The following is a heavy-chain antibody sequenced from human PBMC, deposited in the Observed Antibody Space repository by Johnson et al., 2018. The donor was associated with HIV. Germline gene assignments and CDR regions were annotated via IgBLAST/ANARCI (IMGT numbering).Heavy chain of an antibody. CDR1: GFTFSSYG. J-gene: IGHJ3*02. Sequence: QVQLVESGGGLVQPGRSLRLSCAASGFTFSSYGMHWVRQAPGKGLEWVAFIRYDGSNKYYADSVKGRFTISRDNSKNTLYLQMNSLRAEDTAVYYCARPMDSSSPRHAFDIWGQGTMVTVSS. CDR2: IRYDGSNK. V-gene: IGHV3-30*02. CDR3: ARPMDSSSPRHAFDI. D-gene: IGHD6-6*01.